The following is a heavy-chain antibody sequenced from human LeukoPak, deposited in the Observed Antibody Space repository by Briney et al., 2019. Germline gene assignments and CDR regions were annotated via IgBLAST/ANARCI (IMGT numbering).Heavy chain of an antibody. V-gene: IGHV3-23*01. D-gene: IGHD4-17*01. CDR3: ARDPLSMTTVTKFDY. CDR1: GFSLSNYV. Sequence: GGSLRLSCAASGFSLSNYVMSWVRQAPGKGLECVSGISGSADTTYNADSVKGRFTISRDNAKNSLYLQMNSLRAEDTAVYYCARDPLSMTTVTKFDYWGQGTLVTVSS. CDR2: ISGSADTT. J-gene: IGHJ4*02.